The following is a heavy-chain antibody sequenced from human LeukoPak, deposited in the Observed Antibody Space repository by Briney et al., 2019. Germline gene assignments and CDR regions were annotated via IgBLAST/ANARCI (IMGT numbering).Heavy chain of an antibody. D-gene: IGHD3-10*01. V-gene: IGHV3-48*01. CDR3: ARAVGHGSGSPRMDV. CDR1: GFTFSTHS. CDR2: IISSSNTI. Sequence: GGSLRLSCAVSGFTFSTHSMNWVRQAPGKGLECVFYIISSSNTIYYADSVKGRFTISRDNAKNSLYLQMNSLRAEDTAVYYCARAVGHGSGSPRMDVWGKGTTVTVSS. J-gene: IGHJ6*04.